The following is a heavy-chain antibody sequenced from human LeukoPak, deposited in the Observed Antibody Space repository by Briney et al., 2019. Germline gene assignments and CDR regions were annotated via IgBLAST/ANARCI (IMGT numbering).Heavy chain of an antibody. CDR3: ASVLYGSGSLYFDY. V-gene: IGHV3-48*03. Sequence: GGSLRLSCAASGFTFSSYEMNWVRQAPRKGLEWVSYISSSGSTIYYADSVKGRFTISRDNAKNSLYLQMNSLRAEDTAVYYCASVLYGSGSLYFDYWGQGTLVTVSS. CDR2: ISSSGSTI. J-gene: IGHJ4*02. CDR1: GFTFSSYE. D-gene: IGHD3-10*01.